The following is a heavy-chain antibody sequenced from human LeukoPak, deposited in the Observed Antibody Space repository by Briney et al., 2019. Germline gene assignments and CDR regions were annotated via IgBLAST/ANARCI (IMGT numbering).Heavy chain of an antibody. D-gene: IGHD5-24*01. CDR1: GYTFTASY. CDR3: ARDKISGDGYSLDY. V-gene: IGHV1-2*02. CDR2: INLNRGVA. Sequence: ASVKVSCKASGYTFTASYMHWVRQAPGQGLEGMGMINLNRGVAHYLQNLQERVTMTRDTSNSTAYLALYSLRSDDTAIYYCARDKISGDGYSLDYWGQGTLVTVSS. J-gene: IGHJ4*02.